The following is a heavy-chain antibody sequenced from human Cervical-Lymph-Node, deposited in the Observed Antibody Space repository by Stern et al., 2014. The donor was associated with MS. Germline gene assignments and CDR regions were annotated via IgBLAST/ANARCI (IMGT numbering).Heavy chain of an antibody. CDR2: VDYTGRT. J-gene: IGHJ1*01. CDR1: GGLIRTGGYY. CDR3: AKIRLGDGSVS. D-gene: IGHD3-16*01. Sequence: QVQLQESGPGLVKPSQTLSLTCNVSGGLIRTGGYYWDWIRQPPGQGLEWIGHVDYTGRTNYSPSLESRVTISLDTFKNQFSLNLNSATVADTAVYYCAKIRLGDGSVSWGQGTPVTVSS. V-gene: IGHV4-31*03.